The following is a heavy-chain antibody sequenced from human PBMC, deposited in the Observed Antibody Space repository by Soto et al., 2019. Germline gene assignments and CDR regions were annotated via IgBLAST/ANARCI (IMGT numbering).Heavy chain of an antibody. Sequence: PGGSLRLSCAASGFTFSSYAMSWVRQAPGKGLEWVSAISGSGGSTYYADSVKGRFTISRDNSKNTLYLQMNSLRAEDTAVYYCAKQSYDYVWGSYSLDYWGQGTLVTVSS. J-gene: IGHJ4*02. CDR2: ISGSGGST. CDR1: GFTFSSYA. CDR3: AKQSYDYVWGSYSLDY. D-gene: IGHD3-16*01. V-gene: IGHV3-23*01.